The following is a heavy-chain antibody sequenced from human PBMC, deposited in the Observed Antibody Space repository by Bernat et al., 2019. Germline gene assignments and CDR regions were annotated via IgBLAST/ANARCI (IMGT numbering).Heavy chain of an antibody. D-gene: IGHD6-6*01. Sequence: QVQLVESGGGVVQPGRSLRLSCAASGFTFSSYAMHCVRQAPGKGLEWVAVISYDGSNKYYADSVKGRFTISRDNSKNTLYLQMNSLRAEDTAVYYCARAPIGPGSSSSVLAWFDPWGQGTLVTVSS. CDR1: GFTFSSYA. CDR3: ARAPIGPGSSSSVLAWFDP. V-gene: IGHV3-30-3*01. J-gene: IGHJ5*02. CDR2: ISYDGSNK.